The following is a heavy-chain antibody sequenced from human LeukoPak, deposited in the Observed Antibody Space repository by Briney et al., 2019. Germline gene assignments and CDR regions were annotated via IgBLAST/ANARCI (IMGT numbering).Heavy chain of an antibody. Sequence: GESLKISCKGSGYSFTSYWISWVRQMPGKGLEWMGRIDPSVSYTNYSPSFQGHVTISADKSISTAYLQWSSLKASDTAMYYCARQGTPFYYYYGMDVWGQGTTVTVSS. V-gene: IGHV5-10-1*01. CDR2: IDPSVSYT. CDR3: ARQGTPFYYYYGMDV. J-gene: IGHJ6*02. D-gene: IGHD1-14*01. CDR1: GYSFTSYW.